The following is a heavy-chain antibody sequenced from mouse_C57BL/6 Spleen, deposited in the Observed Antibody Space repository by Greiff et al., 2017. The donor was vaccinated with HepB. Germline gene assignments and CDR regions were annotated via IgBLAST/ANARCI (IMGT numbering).Heavy chain of an antibody. CDR2: IYPGDGDT. CDR3: ARDGNAWFAY. D-gene: IGHD2-1*01. Sequence: QVTLKVSGPELVKPGASVKISCKASGYAFSSSWMNWVKQRPGKGLEWIGRIYPGDGDTNYNGKFKGKATLTADKSSSTAYMQLSSLTSEDSAVYFCARDGNAWFAYWGQGTLVTVSA. J-gene: IGHJ3*01. CDR1: GYAFSSSW. V-gene: IGHV1-82*01.